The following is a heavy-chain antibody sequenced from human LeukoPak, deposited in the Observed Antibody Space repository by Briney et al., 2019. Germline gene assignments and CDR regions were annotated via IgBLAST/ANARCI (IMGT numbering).Heavy chain of an antibody. D-gene: IGHD1-26*01. Sequence: GGTLRLSCAASGFTFSSYGMSWVRQAPGKGLEWVSYISSSGSTIYYADSVKGRFTISRDNAKNSLYLQMNSLRAEDTAVYYCARDLLGATTYWGQGTLVTVSS. CDR1: GFTFSSYG. V-gene: IGHV3-48*04. CDR2: ISSSGSTI. J-gene: IGHJ4*02. CDR3: ARDLLGATTY.